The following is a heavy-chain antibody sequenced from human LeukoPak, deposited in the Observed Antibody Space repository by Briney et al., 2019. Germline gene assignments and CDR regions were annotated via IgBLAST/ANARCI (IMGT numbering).Heavy chain of an antibody. Sequence: GGSRRLSCGVSGFTFSIYAMSWVRQAPGKGLEWVSATSANGGKTYYADSVKGRFTISRDNPKNTLYLQMNSLRAEDTAVYYCAKDRGYSFDYWGQGTLVTVSS. J-gene: IGHJ4*02. CDR3: AKDRGYSFDY. CDR1: GFTFSIYA. V-gene: IGHV3-23*01. CDR2: TSANGGKT. D-gene: IGHD4-11*01.